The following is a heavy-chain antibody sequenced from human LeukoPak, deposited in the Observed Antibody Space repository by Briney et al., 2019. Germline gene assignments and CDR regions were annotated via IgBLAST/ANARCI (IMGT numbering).Heavy chain of an antibody. D-gene: IGHD3-10*01. Sequence: SETLSLTCTVSPDSVTDYYWSWLRQPVGKGLEWVGYIYDIGSKNYNPSLQSRVTRSADRSKNQFYLQLTSVTAAGTAVYYCARGGSVYYYMDVWRKGTTVSVSS. CDR3: ARGGSVYYYMDV. V-gene: IGHV4-4*07. CDR2: IYDIGSK. CDR1: PDSVTDYY. J-gene: IGHJ6*03.